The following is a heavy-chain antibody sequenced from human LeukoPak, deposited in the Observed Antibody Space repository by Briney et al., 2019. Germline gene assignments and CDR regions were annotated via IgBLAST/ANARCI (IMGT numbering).Heavy chain of an antibody. V-gene: IGHV2-5*02. Sequence: SGPTLVKPTQTLTLTCNFSGFSLTSDRVGVGWIRQPPGKAPEWLSIIYWDDDKRYRQSLKNRLTITKDTSKNHVVLTMTNVDPVDTATYYCAHGSTNIWLYYYDSWGPGTLVTVSS. J-gene: IGHJ4*02. CDR2: IYWDDDK. CDR3: AHGSTNIWLYYYDS. D-gene: IGHD3-9*01. CDR1: GFSLTSDRVG.